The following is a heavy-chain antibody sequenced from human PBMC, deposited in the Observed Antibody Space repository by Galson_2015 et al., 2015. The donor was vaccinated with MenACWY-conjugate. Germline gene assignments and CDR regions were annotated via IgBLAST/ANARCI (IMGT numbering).Heavy chain of an antibody. V-gene: IGHV3-23*01. CDR2: ISGSGGTT. CDR1: GSTYSNDA. J-gene: IGHJ4*02. CDR3: ARHGNSGGYYFDS. Sequence: SLRLSCAASGSTYSNDAMSWVRQAPGKGLEWVSGISGSGGTTYYADSVKGRFTISRDNSKNTLYLHMNSLRAEDTALYYCARHGNSGGYYFDSWGQGTLVTVSS. D-gene: IGHD1-7*01.